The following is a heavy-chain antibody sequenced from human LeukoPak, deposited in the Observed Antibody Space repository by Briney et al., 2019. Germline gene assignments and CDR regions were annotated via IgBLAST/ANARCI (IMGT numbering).Heavy chain of an antibody. D-gene: IGHD3-10*01. Sequence: ASVKVSCKASGGTFSSYAISWVRQAPGQGLEWMGWISAYNGNTNYAQKLQGRVTMTTDTSTSTAYMELRSLRSDDTAVYYCARDGRLLLWFGELTPLQYYFDYWGQGTLVTVSS. V-gene: IGHV1-18*01. CDR2: ISAYNGNT. J-gene: IGHJ4*02. CDR3: ARDGRLLLWFGELTPLQYYFDY. CDR1: GGTFSSYA.